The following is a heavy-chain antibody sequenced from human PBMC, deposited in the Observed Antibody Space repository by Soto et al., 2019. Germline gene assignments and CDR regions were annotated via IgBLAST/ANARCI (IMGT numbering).Heavy chain of an antibody. CDR2: ISSSSSYT. D-gene: IGHD2-21*01. V-gene: IGHV3-11*06. CDR3: ARVGSQNIYYFDY. CDR1: GFTFSDYY. J-gene: IGHJ4*02. Sequence: GSLRLSCAASGFTFSDYYMSWIRQAPGKGLEWVSYISSSSSYTKYADSVRGRFTISRDNAKNSLCLQMTSLRAEDTAVYYCARVGSQNIYYFDYWGQGIPVTVSS.